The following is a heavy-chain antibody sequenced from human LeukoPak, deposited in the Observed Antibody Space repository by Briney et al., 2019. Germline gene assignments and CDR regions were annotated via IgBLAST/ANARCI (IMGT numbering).Heavy chain of an antibody. D-gene: IGHD2-2*01. CDR2: INSDGTST. V-gene: IGHV3-74*01. Sequence: GGPLRLSCAGSGFTFSTYWMRWVPQAPGKGLVWVSCINSDGTSTNYADSVKGRFTISRDNAKNTLYLQMNSLRAEDTAVYYCSTGHCTSTSCSSRDYWGQGTLVTVSS. CDR3: STGHCTSTSCSSRDY. CDR1: GFTFSTYW. J-gene: IGHJ4*02.